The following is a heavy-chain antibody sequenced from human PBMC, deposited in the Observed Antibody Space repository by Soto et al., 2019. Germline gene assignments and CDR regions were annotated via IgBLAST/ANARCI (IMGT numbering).Heavy chain of an antibody. V-gene: IGHV3-23*01. J-gene: IGHJ4*02. CDR1: GFTFSSYA. D-gene: IGHD6-6*01. CDR2: ISGSGGST. CDR3: AKRNSSSSRGEFDY. Sequence: PGGSLRLSCAASGFTFSSYAMSWVRQAPGKGLEWVSAISGSGGSTYYADSVKGRFTSTRDNSKNTLYLQMNSLRAEDTAVYYCAKRNSSSSRGEFDYWGQGTLVTVSS.